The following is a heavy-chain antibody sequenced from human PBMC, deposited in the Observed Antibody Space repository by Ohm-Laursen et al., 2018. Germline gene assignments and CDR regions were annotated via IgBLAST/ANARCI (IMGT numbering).Heavy chain of an antibody. Sequence: SLRLSCAATGFTFSTYWMSWVRQAPGKGLEWVANIKQDGSDKYYVDSVKGRFTISRDNSKNSLYLQMSSLTAEDTAVYFCARDGDGYLHWGQGTLVTVSS. CDR1: GFTFSTYW. J-gene: IGHJ4*02. D-gene: IGHD2-21*01. CDR3: ARDGDGYLH. CDR2: IKQDGSDK. V-gene: IGHV3-7*01.